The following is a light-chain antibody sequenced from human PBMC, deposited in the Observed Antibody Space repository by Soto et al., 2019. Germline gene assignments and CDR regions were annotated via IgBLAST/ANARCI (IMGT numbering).Light chain of an antibody. CDR3: QQYGSSPPIT. Sequence: IVMTQSPGTLSVSPGERATLSCRASQNIGNKVGWYQQKPGQAPRLLIYGASNRATGIPDRFSGSGSGTDFTPTISRLEPEDFAVYYYQQYGSSPPITFGQGTRLEIK. V-gene: IGKV3-20*01. J-gene: IGKJ5*01. CDR1: QNIGNK. CDR2: GAS.